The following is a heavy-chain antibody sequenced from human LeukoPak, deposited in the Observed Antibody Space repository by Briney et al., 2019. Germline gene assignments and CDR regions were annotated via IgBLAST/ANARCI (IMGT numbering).Heavy chain of an antibody. V-gene: IGHV1-2*06. CDR1: GGTFSSYA. CDR3: AKSIEYCGADCYGYFDL. J-gene: IGHJ2*01. D-gene: IGHD2-21*02. CDR2: INPNSGAT. Sequence: ASVKVSCKASGGTFSSYAISWVRQAPGQGLEWMGRINPNSGATNYAQKFQGRVTMTRDTSISTAYMELTTLRSDDTAVYYCAKSIEYCGADCYGYFDLWGRGTLVTVSS.